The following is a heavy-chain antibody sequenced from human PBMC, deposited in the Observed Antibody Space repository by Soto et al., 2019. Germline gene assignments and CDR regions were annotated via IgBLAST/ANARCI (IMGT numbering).Heavy chain of an antibody. CDR2: IGTYGDT. CDR3: ARRGYRSYYYYMDV. Sequence: EVQLVESGGALVQPGGSLRLSCAASGFVFGDYDMHWVRQATGKGLEWVSGIGTYGDTHYPGSVKGRFTISRENAKNSLYLQMNSLRAGDTAVYYCARRGYRSYYYYMDVWGKGTTVTVSS. CDR1: GFVFGDYD. D-gene: IGHD6-13*01. V-gene: IGHV3-13*01. J-gene: IGHJ6*03.